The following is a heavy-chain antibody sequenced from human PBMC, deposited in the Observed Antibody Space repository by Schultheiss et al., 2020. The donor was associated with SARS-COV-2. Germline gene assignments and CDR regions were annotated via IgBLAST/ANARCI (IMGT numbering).Heavy chain of an antibody. CDR3: ARVDLETALVGGLDV. Sequence: SETLSLTCIVSGGSISSYYWSWIRQPAGKGLEWIGRIYTSGSTNYNPSLKSRVTMSIDTSRNQFSLKLSSVSAADTAVYYCARVDLETALVGGLDVWGQGTTVTVSS. V-gene: IGHV4-4*07. CDR1: GGSISSYY. D-gene: IGHD5-18*01. CDR2: IYTSGST. J-gene: IGHJ6*02.